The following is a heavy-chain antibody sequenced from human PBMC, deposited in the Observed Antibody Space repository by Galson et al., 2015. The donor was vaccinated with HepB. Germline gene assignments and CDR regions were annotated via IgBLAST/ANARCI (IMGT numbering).Heavy chain of an antibody. D-gene: IGHD4-11*01. J-gene: IGHJ4*02. CDR1: GGSMSSGGYY. Sequence: TLSLTCTVSGGSMSSGGYYWSWIRQHPGKGLEWIGYIYYSGSAYYNPSFKSRVIISVDTSKNQFSLKLSSVTAADTAVYYCARGPPYRIFDYWGQGTLVTVSS. CDR3: ARGPPYRIFDY. V-gene: IGHV4-31*03. CDR2: IYYSGSA.